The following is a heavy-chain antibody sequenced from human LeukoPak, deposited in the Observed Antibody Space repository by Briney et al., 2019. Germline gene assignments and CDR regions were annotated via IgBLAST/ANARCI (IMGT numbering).Heavy chain of an antibody. J-gene: IGHJ6*02. CDR3: ARRPEDSSSWTYYYYGMDV. Sequence: SETLSLTCAVYGGSFSGYYWSWIRQPPGKGLEWIGEINHSGSTNYNPPLKSRVTISVDTSKNQFSLKLSSVTAADTAVYYCARRPEDSSSWTYYYYGMDVWGQGTTVTVSS. V-gene: IGHV4-34*01. CDR2: INHSGST. CDR1: GGSFSGYY. D-gene: IGHD6-13*01.